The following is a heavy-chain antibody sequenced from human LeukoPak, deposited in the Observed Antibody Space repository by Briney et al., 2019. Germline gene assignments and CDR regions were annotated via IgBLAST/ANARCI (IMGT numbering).Heavy chain of an antibody. J-gene: IGHJ4*02. CDR2: ISGSADKI. V-gene: IGHV3-11*04. CDR1: GFSFSQFY. CDR3: TRDLGIAAAGTHDY. D-gene: IGHD6-13*01. Sequence: GGSLRLSCEASGFSFSQFYMSWIRQAPGKGLEWVAIISGSADKIYFADSVKGRFTISRDNAKNSLYLQMNSLRAEDTAVYYCTRDLGIAAAGTHDYWGQGTLVTVSS.